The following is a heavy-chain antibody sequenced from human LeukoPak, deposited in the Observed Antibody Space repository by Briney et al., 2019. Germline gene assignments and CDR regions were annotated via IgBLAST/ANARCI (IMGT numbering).Heavy chain of an antibody. CDR1: GFTFDDYG. CDR2: ISPSADIT. CDR3: AKDDAWLQFND. D-gene: IGHD5-24*01. V-gene: IGHV3-23*01. Sequence: GGSLRLSCAASGFTFDDYGMNWVRQAPGRGLERISGISPSADITYYADSVKGRFTISRDNSENTVYLHMSSLRAGDTAVYFCAKDDAWLQFNDWGQGTLVTVSS. J-gene: IGHJ4*02.